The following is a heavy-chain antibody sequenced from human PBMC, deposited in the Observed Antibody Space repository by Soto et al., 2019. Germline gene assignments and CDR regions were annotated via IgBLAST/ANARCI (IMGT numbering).Heavy chain of an antibody. D-gene: IGHD3-22*01. V-gene: IGHV3-23*01. CDR1: GFTFSTYA. CDR3: AKVLDYYDSSELDY. CDR2: ISGSGGST. J-gene: IGHJ4*02. Sequence: EVQLLESGGGLVQPGGSLRLSCAASGFTFSTYAMSWVRQAPGKGLEWVSAISGSGGSTYYADSVKGRFTISRDNSKNTLYLQMNSLRAEDTAVYYCAKVLDYYDSSELDYWGQGTLVTVSS.